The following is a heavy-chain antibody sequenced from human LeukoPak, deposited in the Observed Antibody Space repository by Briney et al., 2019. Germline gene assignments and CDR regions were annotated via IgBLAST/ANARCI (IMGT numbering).Heavy chain of an antibody. D-gene: IGHD2-21*01. CDR1: GGSISSSSYY. CDR2: IYYSGST. J-gene: IGHJ4*02. Sequence: SETLSLTCTVSGGSISSSSYYWGWIRQPPGKGLEWIGSIYYSGSTYYNPSLKSRVTISVDTSKNQFSLKLSSVTAADTAVYYCARGYCGGDCYLLDYWGQGTLVTVSS. CDR3: ARGYCGGDCYLLDY. V-gene: IGHV4-39*01.